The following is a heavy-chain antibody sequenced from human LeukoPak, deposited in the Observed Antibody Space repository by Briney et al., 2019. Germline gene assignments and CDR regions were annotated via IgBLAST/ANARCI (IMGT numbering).Heavy chain of an antibody. D-gene: IGHD4-17*01. V-gene: IGHV5-51*01. J-gene: IGHJ5*01. CDR1: GYTFINNW. CDR2: IYPDDSDT. CDR3: ARLRREENWFDS. Sequence: GESLKISCKGSGYTFINNWIGWVRQMPGKGLEWMGIIYPDDSDTRYSPSFQGQVTISADKSINTAYLQWSSLKASDTAMYYCARLRREENWFDSWGQGTLVTVSS.